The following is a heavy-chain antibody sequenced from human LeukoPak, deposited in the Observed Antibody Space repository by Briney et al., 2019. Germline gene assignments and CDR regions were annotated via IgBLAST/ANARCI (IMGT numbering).Heavy chain of an antibody. J-gene: IGHJ3*02. CDR2: INPSGGST. CDR3: AREERAGGAFDI. Sequence: ASVKVSCKASGYTFTSYYMHWVRQAPGQGLEWMGIINPSGGSTSYAQKFQGRVPMARDTSTSTVYMELSSLRSEDTAVYYCAREERAGGAFDIWGQGTMVTVSS. V-gene: IGHV1-46*01. CDR1: GYTFTSYY. D-gene: IGHD1-26*01.